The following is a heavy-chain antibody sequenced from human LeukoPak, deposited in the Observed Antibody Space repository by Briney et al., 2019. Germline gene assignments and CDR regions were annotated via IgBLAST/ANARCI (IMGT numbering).Heavy chain of an antibody. J-gene: IGHJ4*02. Sequence: PGGSLRLSCAAAGFTFSNYWMHWVRQAPGKGLVWVSRISSDGSSTTYADSVKGRFTISRDNAKNTLYLQMNSLRAEDTAVYYCARLYYYGSGSYFGDYWGQGTLVTVSS. V-gene: IGHV3-74*01. D-gene: IGHD3-10*01. CDR2: ISSDGSST. CDR1: GFTFSNYW. CDR3: ARLYYYGSGSYFGDY.